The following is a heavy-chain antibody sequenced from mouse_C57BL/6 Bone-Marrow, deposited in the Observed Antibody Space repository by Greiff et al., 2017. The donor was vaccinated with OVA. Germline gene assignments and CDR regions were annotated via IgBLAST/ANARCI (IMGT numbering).Heavy chain of an antibody. V-gene: IGHV14-4*01. J-gene: IGHJ3*01. Sequence: EVQLQQSGAELVRPGASVKLSCTASGFTIKDDYMHWVKQRPEQGLEWIGWIDPENGDTEYASKFQGKATITADTSSNTVYLQLSSLTSEDTAVYYCTDSWDWFAYWGQGTLVTVSA. CDR1: GFTIKDDY. D-gene: IGHD3-2*01. CDR3: TDSWDWFAY. CDR2: IDPENGDT.